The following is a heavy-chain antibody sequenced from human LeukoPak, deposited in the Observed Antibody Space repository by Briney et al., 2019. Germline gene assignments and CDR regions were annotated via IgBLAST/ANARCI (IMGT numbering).Heavy chain of an antibody. CDR3: AKDSGYCSSTSCYTEYNWFDP. V-gene: IGHV4-39*02. J-gene: IGHJ5*02. Sequence: SETLSLTCTVSGGSLSSSSYYWGWIRQPPGKGLEWLGSIYYSGSTYYNPSLKSRVTISVDTSKNQFSLKLSSVTAADTAVYYCAKDSGYCSSTSCYTEYNWFDPWGQGTLVTVSS. CDR2: IYYSGST. D-gene: IGHD2-2*02. CDR1: GGSLSSSSYY.